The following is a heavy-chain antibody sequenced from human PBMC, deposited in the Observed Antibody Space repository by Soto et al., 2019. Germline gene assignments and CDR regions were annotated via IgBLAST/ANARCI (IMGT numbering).Heavy chain of an antibody. CDR2: IYYSGST. D-gene: IGHD6-6*01. CDR3: ARDRSNSPDYFDY. Sequence: PSETLSLTCTVSGGSISSDDYYWSWIRQPPGKGLEWIGYIYYSGSTNYNPSLQSRVTISMDTSKNQFSLKLSSVSAADTAVYYCARDRSNSPDYFDYWGQGTLVTVSS. J-gene: IGHJ4*02. CDR1: GGSISSDDYY. V-gene: IGHV4-30-4*01.